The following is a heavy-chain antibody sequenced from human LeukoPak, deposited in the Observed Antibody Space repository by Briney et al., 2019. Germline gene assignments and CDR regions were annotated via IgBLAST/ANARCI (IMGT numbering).Heavy chain of an antibody. D-gene: IGHD4-23*01. CDR1: GGSISSGSYY. CDR3: ARDLITVVTPGWYYYYGMDV. Sequence: PSETLSLTCTVSGGSISSGSYYWSWIRQPAGKGLEWIGRIYTSGSTNYNPSLKSRVTISVDTSKNQFSLKLSSVTAADTAVYYCARDLITVVTPGWYYYYGMDVWGQGTTVTVPS. V-gene: IGHV4-61*02. J-gene: IGHJ6*02. CDR2: IYTSGST.